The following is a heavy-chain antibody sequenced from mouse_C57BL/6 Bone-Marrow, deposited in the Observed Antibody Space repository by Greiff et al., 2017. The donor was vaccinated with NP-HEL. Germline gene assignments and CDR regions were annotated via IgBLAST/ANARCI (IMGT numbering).Heavy chain of an antibody. CDR2: IYPRSGNT. CDR3: ARNYGGRFAY. CDR1: GYTFTSYG. Sequence: QVQLKESGAELARPGASVKLSCKASGYTFTSYGISWVKQRTGQGLEWIGEIYPRSGNTYYNEKFKGKATLTADKSSSTAYIELHSLTSEDSAVYFCARNYGGRFAYWGQGTLVTVSA. J-gene: IGHJ3*01. V-gene: IGHV1-81*01. D-gene: IGHD1-1*01.